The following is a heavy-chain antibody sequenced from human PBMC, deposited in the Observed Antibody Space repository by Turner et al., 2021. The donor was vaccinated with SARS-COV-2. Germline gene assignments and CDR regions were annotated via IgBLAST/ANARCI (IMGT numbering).Heavy chain of an antibody. J-gene: IGHJ4*02. CDR3: AKDIGPLVSGSYHDY. D-gene: IGHD1-26*01. CDR2: ISWNSGSR. CDR1: GFTFDDYA. Sequence: EVQLVESGGGLVQPGRSLRLSCAASGFTFDDYAMHWVRQAPGKGLEWVSGISWNSGSRGYADSVKGRFTISRDNAKNSLYLQMSSLRAEDTALYYCAKDIGPLVSGSYHDYWGQGTLVTVSS. V-gene: IGHV3-9*01.